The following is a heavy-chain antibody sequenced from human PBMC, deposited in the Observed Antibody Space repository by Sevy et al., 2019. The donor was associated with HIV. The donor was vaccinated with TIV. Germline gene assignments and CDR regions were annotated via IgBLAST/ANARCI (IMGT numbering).Heavy chain of an antibody. V-gene: IGHV3-33*01. D-gene: IGHD3-22*01. CDR1: GFTFSSFG. CDR3: ASLPNNYYDTSGYSGKDAFDI. Sequence: GGSLRLSCAASGFTFSSFGMHWVRQAPGKGLEWVAVIWNDRSNKHYADSVKGRFTISRDNSKNTLYLQMNSLRAKDTAVYYCASLPNNYYDTSGYSGKDAFDIWGQGTMVTVSS. CDR2: IWNDRSNK. J-gene: IGHJ3*02.